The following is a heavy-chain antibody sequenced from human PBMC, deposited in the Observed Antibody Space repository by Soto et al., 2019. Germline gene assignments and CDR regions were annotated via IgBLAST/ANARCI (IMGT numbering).Heavy chain of an antibody. CDR2: ISGSGGST. V-gene: IGHV3-23*01. J-gene: IGHJ4*02. CDR3: AKAYRGLGDYGSH. D-gene: IGHD4-17*01. Sequence: PGGSLRLSCAASGFAFSSYAMSWVRQAPGKGLEWVSAISGSGGSTYYADSVKGRFTTSRDNSKNTLYLQMNSLRAEDTAVYYCAKAYRGLGDYGSHWGQGTLVTVSS. CDR1: GFAFSSYA.